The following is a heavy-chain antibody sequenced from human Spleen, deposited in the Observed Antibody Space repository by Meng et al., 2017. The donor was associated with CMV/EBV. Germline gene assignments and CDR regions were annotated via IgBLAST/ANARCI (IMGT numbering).Heavy chain of an antibody. CDR3: ARDRGDGYNFAY. V-gene: IGHV3-21*01. D-gene: IGHD5-24*01. J-gene: IGHJ4*02. Sequence: SWVRQAPGKGLEWVSSMSPSSTFIYYGDSLKGRFTISRDNAKNSLYLDMYSLSAEDTAVYYCARDRGDGYNFAYWGQGALVTVSS. CDR2: MSPSSTFI.